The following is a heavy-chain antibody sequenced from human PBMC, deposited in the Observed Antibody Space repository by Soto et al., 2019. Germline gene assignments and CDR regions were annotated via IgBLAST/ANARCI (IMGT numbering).Heavy chain of an antibody. CDR1: GFTFSSYA. CDR3: AKRFCTSTTCLSLDFYYYIGV. D-gene: IGHD2-2*01. CDR2: ISGSGDST. V-gene: IGHV3-23*01. Sequence: EVQLLDSGGGLVQPGGSLRLSCAASGFTFSSYALSWVRQAPGKGLEWVSGISGSGDSTNYADSVKGRFTISRDNSENTVYLQMNRLRAEDTAVYYCAKRFCTSTTCLSLDFYYYIGVWGEGTTVTVSS. J-gene: IGHJ6*03.